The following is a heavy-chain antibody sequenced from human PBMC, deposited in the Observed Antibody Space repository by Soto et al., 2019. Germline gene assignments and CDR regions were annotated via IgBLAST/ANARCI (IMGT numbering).Heavy chain of an antibody. V-gene: IGHV1-69*06. D-gene: IGHD3-10*01. J-gene: IGHJ6*02. CDR3: ARVETHYYGSGSYYYYGMDV. CDR2: IIPRSGTS. CDR1: GDTFSTYT. Sequence: GASVKVSCKASGDTFSTYTITWVRQAPGQGLEWMGGIIPRSGTSNYAQKFQGRVTITADKSTSTAYMELSSLRSEDTAVYYCARVETHYYGSGSYYYYGMDVWGQGTTVTVSS.